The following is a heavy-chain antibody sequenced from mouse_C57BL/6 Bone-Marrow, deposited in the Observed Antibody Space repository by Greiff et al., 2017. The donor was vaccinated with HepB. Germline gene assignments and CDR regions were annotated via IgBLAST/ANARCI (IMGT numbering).Heavy chain of an antibody. CDR1: GYTFTSYW. Sequence: VQLQQPGTELVKPGASVKLSCKASGYTFTSYWMHWVKQRPGQGLEWIGNINPSNGGTNYNEKFKSKATLTVDKSSSTAYMQLSSLTSEDSAVYYCAREGVVASRYFDVWGTGTTVTVSS. J-gene: IGHJ1*03. D-gene: IGHD1-1*01. V-gene: IGHV1-53*01. CDR3: AREGVVASRYFDV. CDR2: INPSNGGT.